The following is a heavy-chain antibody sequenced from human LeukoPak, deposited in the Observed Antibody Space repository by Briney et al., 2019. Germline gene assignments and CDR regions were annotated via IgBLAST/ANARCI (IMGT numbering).Heavy chain of an antibody. CDR1: GFTFSSYA. Sequence: PGGSLRLSCAAPGFTFSSYAMHWVRQAPGKGLEYVSAISSNGGSTYYANSVKGRFTISRDNSKNTLYLQMGSLRAEDMAVYYCARLVGGSLYFDYWGQGTLVTVS. D-gene: IGHD1-26*01. V-gene: IGHV3-64*01. CDR2: ISSNGGST. J-gene: IGHJ4*02. CDR3: ARLVGGSLYFDY.